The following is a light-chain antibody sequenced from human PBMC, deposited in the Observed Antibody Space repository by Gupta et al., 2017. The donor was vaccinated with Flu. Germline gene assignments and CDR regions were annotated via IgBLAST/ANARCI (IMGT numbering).Light chain of an antibody. CDR1: QSISDW. CDR3: QQYNTFSQT. J-gene: IGKJ1*01. CDR2: KAS. Sequence: DIQMTQSPSTLSASVGDRVTITCRASQSISDWLAWYQQKPGKVPNLLIYKASTLESGVPSRFRGSGSGTEFTLTISSLQPDDFATYYCQQYNTFSQTFGQGTKVEFK. V-gene: IGKV1-5*03.